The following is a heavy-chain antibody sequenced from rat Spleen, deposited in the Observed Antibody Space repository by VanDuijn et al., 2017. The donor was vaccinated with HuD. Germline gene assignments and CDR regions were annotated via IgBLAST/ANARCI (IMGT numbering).Heavy chain of an antibody. CDR2: ITNTGDSS. CDR1: GFILKNYW. V-gene: IGHV5-31*01. J-gene: IGHJ2*01. CDR3: AVAGYGY. Sequence: EVQLVETGGGLVQPGRSLKLSCIASGFILKNYWMTWIRQAPGKGLEWVASITNTGDSSYYPDSVKGRFTLSRDNAENTAYLQMNSLWSEDTATYYCAVAGYGYWGQGVVVTVSS. D-gene: IGHD4-3*01.